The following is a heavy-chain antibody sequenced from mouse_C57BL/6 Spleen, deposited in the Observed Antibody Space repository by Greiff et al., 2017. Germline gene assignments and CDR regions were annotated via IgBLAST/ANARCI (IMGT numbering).Heavy chain of an antibody. CDR2: IRNKANGYTT. CDR1: GFTFTDYY. D-gene: IGHD1-1*02. J-gene: IGHJ2*01. CDR3: TRYIPGNYFDD. V-gene: IGHV7-3*01. Sequence: DVQLVESGGGLVQPGGSLSLSCAASGFTFTDYYMSWVRQPPGKALEWLGFIRNKANGYTTEYSASVKGRFTISRDNSQDILYLQMEALRAKNRATYYCTRYIPGNYFDDWGQGTTLTVSS.